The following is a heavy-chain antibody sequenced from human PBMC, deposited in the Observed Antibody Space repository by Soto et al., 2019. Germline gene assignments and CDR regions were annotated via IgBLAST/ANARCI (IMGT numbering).Heavy chain of an antibody. CDR2: ISAYNGNT. J-gene: IGHJ5*02. CDR3: AREMGYSYGHGWFDP. CDR1: GYTFTSYG. V-gene: IGHV1-18*01. Sequence: ASVKVFCKASGYTFTSYGISWVRQAPGQGLEWMGWISAYNGNTNYAQKLQGRVTMTTDTSTSTAYMELRSLRSDDTAVYYCAREMGYSYGHGWFDPWGQGTLVTVSS. D-gene: IGHD5-18*01.